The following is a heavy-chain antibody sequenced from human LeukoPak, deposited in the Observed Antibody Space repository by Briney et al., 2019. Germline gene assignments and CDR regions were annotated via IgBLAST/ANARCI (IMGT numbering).Heavy chain of an antibody. Sequence: GGSLRLSCVTSGFTFSRYWMTWVRQAPGKGLEWVANIDKDGRYLYYADSLKGRFTISRDNSKTSVFLQMNSLRFEDTAVYYCAGEESMGAPYYLDSWGQGTLVTVSS. V-gene: IGHV3-7*01. CDR3: AGEESMGAPYYLDS. J-gene: IGHJ4*02. D-gene: IGHD1-26*01. CDR2: IDKDGRYL. CDR1: GFTFSRYW.